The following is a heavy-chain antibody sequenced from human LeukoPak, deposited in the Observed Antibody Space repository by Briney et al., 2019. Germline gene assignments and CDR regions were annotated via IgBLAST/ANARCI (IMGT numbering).Heavy chain of an antibody. CDR3: ARLIGDRTIYDY. CDR2: INKGGSET. Sequence: GGSLRLSCAASGFTFRTYWMSWARQAPGKGLEWVASINKGGSETYYVESVKGRFTISRDNAMNSFFLQMNSLRAEDTAVYYCARLIGDRTIYDYWGQGTLVTVSS. D-gene: IGHD6-6*01. J-gene: IGHJ4*02. V-gene: IGHV3-7*01. CDR1: GFTFRTYW.